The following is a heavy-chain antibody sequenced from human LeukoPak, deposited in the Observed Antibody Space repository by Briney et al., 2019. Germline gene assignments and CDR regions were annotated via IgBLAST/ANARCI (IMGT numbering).Heavy chain of an antibody. V-gene: IGHV4-31*03. J-gene: IGHJ6*02. CDR2: IYYSGST. D-gene: IGHD2-2*01. CDR1: GGSISSGGYY. CDR3: ARVVWYQLLSYYYYYGMDV. Sequence: PSETLSLTCTVSGGSISSGGYYWSWLRQHPGKGLEWIGYIYYSGSTYYNPSLKSRVTISVDTSKNQFSLKLSPVTAADTAVYYCARVVWYQLLSYYYYYGMDVWGQGTTVTVSS.